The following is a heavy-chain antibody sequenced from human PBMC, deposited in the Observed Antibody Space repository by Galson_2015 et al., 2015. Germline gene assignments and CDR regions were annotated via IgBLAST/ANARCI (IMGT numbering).Heavy chain of an antibody. V-gene: IGHV1-18*04. CDR1: GYTFTSYG. J-gene: IGHJ4*02. CDR3: AREVRGYSWDYYFDY. D-gene: IGHD5-18*01. Sequence: SVKVSCKASGYTFTSYGISWVRQAPGQGLEWMGWISAYNGNTNYAQKLQGRVTMTTDTSTSTAYMELRSLRSDDTAVYYCAREVRGYSWDYYFDYWGQGTLVTVSS. CDR2: ISAYNGNT.